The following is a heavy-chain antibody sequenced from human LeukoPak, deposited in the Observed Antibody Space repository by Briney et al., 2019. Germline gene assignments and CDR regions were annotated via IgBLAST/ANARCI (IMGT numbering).Heavy chain of an antibody. CDR1: SYG. CDR3: AREYDQYSSTGPVDY. V-gene: IGHV3-33*01. J-gene: IGHJ4*02. D-gene: IGHD6-13*01. Sequence: SYGXHWVRQAPGKGLEWVAVIWYDGSNKYYADSVKGRFTISRDNSKNTLYLQMNSLRAEDTAVYHCAREYDQYSSTGPVDYWGQGTLVTVSS. CDR2: IWYDGSNK.